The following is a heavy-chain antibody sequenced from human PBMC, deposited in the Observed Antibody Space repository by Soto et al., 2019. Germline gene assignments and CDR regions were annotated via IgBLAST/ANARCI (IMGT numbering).Heavy chain of an antibody. Sequence: GGSLRLSCTASGFTFDDYAMRWVRQAPGKGLEWVSGISWNSGSIGYADSVKGRFTISRDNAKNSLYLQMNSLRAEDTALYYCAKDSRLRFLEWLSCYYYMDVWGKGTTVTVSS. V-gene: IGHV3-9*01. CDR3: AKDSRLRFLEWLSCYYYMDV. CDR2: ISWNSGSI. J-gene: IGHJ6*03. CDR1: GFTFDDYA. D-gene: IGHD3-3*01.